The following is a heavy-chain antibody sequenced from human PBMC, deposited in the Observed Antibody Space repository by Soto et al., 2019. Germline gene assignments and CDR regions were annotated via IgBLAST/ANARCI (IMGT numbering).Heavy chain of an antibody. J-gene: IGHJ4*02. V-gene: IGHV4-4*07. D-gene: IGHD6-13*01. CDR3: ARDFGSWHDH. CDR1: GGSIRRYH. Sequence: SETLSLTCSVSGGSIRRYHFTWIRQPAGKGLEWIGRIFTSGTKYNPSLESRVTMSVDTSKTQFSLNLSSVTAADTAVYYCARDFGSWHDHWGQGTLVIVSS. CDR2: IFTSGT.